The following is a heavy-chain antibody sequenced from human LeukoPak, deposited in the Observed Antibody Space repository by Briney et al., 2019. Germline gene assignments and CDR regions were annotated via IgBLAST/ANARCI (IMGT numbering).Heavy chain of an antibody. J-gene: IGHJ4*02. CDR3: AKDSQTSWSSSWLWFLDS. CDR1: GFTFTDTY. Sequence: GGSLRLSCAVSGFTFTDTYMTWIRQAPGKGLESLSYISPSGTDISYADSVKGRFTISRDNSKNTLYLQMNSLRVEDTAVYYCAKDSQTSWSSSWLWFLDSWGQGTPVTVSS. V-gene: IGHV3-11*01. D-gene: IGHD6-13*01. CDR2: ISPSGTDI.